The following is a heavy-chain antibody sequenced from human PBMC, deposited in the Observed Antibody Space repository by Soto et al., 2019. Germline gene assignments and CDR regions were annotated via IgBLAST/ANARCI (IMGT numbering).Heavy chain of an antibody. J-gene: IGHJ4*02. CDR1: GYTFTAYY. CDR3: ARALSFGSGTFDY. V-gene: IGHV1-2*02. CDR2: INPDSGGT. Sequence: QVQLVQSGAEVKKPGASVKVSCKASGYTFTAYYMHWVRQAPGQGLEWMGCINPDSGGTKYAQKFQGRVTMTRDTSITTAYMDLSSLRSDDTAVYYCARALSFGSGTFDYWGQGTLATVSS. D-gene: IGHD1-26*01.